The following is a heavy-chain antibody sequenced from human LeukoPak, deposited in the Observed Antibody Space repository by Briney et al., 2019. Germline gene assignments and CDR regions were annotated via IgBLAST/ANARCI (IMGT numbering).Heavy chain of an antibody. V-gene: IGHV3-21*01. CDR3: ARDRHQDYYDSSGYPTDAFDI. D-gene: IGHD3-22*01. CDR2: ISSSSSHI. Sequence: GGSLRLSCAASGFTFSSYSMNWVRQAPGKGLEWDSSISSSSSHIYYADSVKGRFTISRDNAKNSLYLKMNSLRAEDTAVYYCARDRHQDYYDSSGYPTDAFDIWGQGTMVTVSS. CDR1: GFTFSSYS. J-gene: IGHJ3*02.